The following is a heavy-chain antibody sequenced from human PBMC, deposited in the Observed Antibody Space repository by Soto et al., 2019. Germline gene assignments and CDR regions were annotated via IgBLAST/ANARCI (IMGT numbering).Heavy chain of an antibody. V-gene: IGHV1-18*01. CDR3: ARGVGWEPLDY. CDR1: GYTFTSYG. Sequence: QVQLVQSGAEVKKPGASVKVSCKASGYTFTSYGISWVRQAPGQGLEWMGWITAYNGNTTYAQTLQARVTMTTATATSPAYMELRSLTSDDTAVYYCARGVGWEPLDYWGQGTLVTVSS. D-gene: IGHD1-26*01. J-gene: IGHJ4*02. CDR2: ITAYNGNT.